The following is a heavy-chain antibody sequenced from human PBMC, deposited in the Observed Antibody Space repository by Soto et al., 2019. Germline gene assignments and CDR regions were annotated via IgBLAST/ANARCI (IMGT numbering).Heavy chain of an antibody. Sequence: GSLRLSCAASGFTFSSYAMSWVRQAPGKGLEWVSAISGSGGSTYYADSVKGRFTISRDNSKNTPYLQMNSLRAEDTAVYYCAKLLGYSSSWYPGAFDIWGQGTMVTVS. CDR2: ISGSGGST. J-gene: IGHJ3*02. V-gene: IGHV3-23*01. D-gene: IGHD6-13*01. CDR3: AKLLGYSSSWYPGAFDI. CDR1: GFTFSSYA.